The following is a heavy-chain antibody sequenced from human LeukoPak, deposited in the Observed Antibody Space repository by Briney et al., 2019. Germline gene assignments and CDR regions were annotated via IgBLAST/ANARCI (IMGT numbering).Heavy chain of an antibody. Sequence: SETLSLTCTVPGGALTTTYYQWGWIRQPPGKGLEWIASVSYSGSPSYNPSLKSRVTISLDTSKNRFSLNLYSVTAADTAMYFCVRLGHSGSSWLNWFDPWGQGTLVTVSS. CDR3: VRLGHSGSSWLNWFDP. D-gene: IGHD6-13*01. J-gene: IGHJ5*02. CDR2: VSYSGSP. CDR1: GGALTTTYYQ. V-gene: IGHV4-39*01.